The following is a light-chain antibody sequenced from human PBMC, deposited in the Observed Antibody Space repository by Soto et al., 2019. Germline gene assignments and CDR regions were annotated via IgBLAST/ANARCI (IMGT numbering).Light chain of an antibody. Sequence: QSALTQPASVSGSPGQSITISCTGTSSDVGLYDYVSWYQQHPGKAPQLMIYAVSNRPSGVSNRFSASKSGNTASLTVSGLQAEDEADYYCSSYAGSNNLGVFGTGTKVTVL. CDR1: SSDVGLYDY. V-gene: IGLV2-14*01. CDR3: SSYAGSNNLGV. CDR2: AVS. J-gene: IGLJ1*01.